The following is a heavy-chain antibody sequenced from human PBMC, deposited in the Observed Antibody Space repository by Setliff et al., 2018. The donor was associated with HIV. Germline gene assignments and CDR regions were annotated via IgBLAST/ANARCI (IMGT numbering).Heavy chain of an antibody. CDR3: ARDLNSSPFDY. CDR1: GDAFTDYY. Sequence: GASVKVSCKASGDAFTDYYIHWVRQAPGQGLEWMGWINPNSGGTNYAQKFQGRVTMTRDTSISTTYMELSRLRSDDTAVYYCARDLNSSPFDYWGQGTLVTVSS. V-gene: IGHV1-2*02. D-gene: IGHD6-13*01. CDR2: INPNSGGT. J-gene: IGHJ4*02.